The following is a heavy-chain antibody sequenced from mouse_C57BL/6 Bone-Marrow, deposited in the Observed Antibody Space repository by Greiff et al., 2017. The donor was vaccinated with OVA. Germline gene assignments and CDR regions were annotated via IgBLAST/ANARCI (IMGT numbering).Heavy chain of an antibody. Sequence: QVQLKQPGAELVMPGASVKLSCKASGYTFTSYWMHWVKQRPGQGLEWIGEIDPSDSYTNYNQKFKGKSTLTVDKSSSTAYMQLSSLTSEDSAVYYCASDRRAYWGQGTLVTVSA. V-gene: IGHV1-69*01. CDR3: ASDRRAY. CDR1: GYTFTSYW. CDR2: IDPSDSYT. J-gene: IGHJ3*01.